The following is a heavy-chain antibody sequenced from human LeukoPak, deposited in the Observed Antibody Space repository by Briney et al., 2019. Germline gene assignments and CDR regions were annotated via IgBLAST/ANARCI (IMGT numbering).Heavy chain of an antibody. CDR3: ARDMGEIIAVAGYFDY. Sequence: SVKVSCKASGGTFSSYAISWVRQAPGQGLEWMGGIIPIFGTANYAQKFQGRVTITADESTSTAYMELSSLRSEDTAVYYCARDMGEIIAVAGYFDYWGQGTLVTVSS. CDR1: GGTFSSYA. J-gene: IGHJ4*02. CDR2: IIPIFGTA. D-gene: IGHD6-19*01. V-gene: IGHV1-69*13.